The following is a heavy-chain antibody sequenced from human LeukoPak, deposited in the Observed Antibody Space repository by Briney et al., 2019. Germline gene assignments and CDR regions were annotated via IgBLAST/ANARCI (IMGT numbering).Heavy chain of an antibody. CDR2: LNTGTGDP. V-gene: IGHV7-4-1*02. Sequence: ASVKVSCKASGYTFSNLALSWLRQAPGQGLEWMGWLNTGTGDPTYAQGFTGRRVFSLDTSLTTAYLQISNLKPEDTALYYCARIQVGGSFDYWGQGTLVTVSS. D-gene: IGHD1-26*01. CDR3: ARIQVGGSFDY. CDR1: GYTFSNLA. J-gene: IGHJ4*02.